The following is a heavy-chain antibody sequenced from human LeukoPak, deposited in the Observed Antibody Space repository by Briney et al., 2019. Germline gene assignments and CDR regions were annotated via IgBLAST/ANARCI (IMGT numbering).Heavy chain of an antibody. J-gene: IGHJ4*02. CDR1: GGSFSGYY. CDR3: ARQPPGFFDY. V-gene: IGHV4-34*01. CDR2: INHSGST. D-gene: IGHD3-10*01. Sequence: PSETLSLTCAVYGGSFSGYYWSWIRQPPGKGLEWIGEINHSGSTNYNPSLKSRVTISVDTSKNQFSLKLSSVTAADTAVYYCARQPPGFFDYWGQGTLVTVSS.